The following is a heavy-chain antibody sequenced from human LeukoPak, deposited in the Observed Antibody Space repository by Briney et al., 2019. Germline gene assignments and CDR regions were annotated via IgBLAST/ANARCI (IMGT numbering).Heavy chain of an antibody. CDR1: GGTFSSYA. J-gene: IGHJ6*03. CDR2: IIPIFGTA. Sequence: GASVKVSCKASGGTFSSYAISWVRQAPGQGLEWMGGIIPIFGTANYAQKFQGRVTITADESTSTAYMELSSLRSEDTAVCYCARALPGYYGSGSYYYYYYMDVWGKGTTVTISS. V-gene: IGHV1-69*13. D-gene: IGHD3-10*01. CDR3: ARALPGYYGSGSYYYYYYMDV.